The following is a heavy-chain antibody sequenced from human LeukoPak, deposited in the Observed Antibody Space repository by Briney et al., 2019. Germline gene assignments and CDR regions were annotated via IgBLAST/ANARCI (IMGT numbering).Heavy chain of an antibody. D-gene: IGHD6-13*01. V-gene: IGHV3-48*03. CDR1: GFTFSSYE. CDR3: AKETAAAGLVTDY. CDR2: ISSGGSTI. J-gene: IGHJ4*02. Sequence: GGSLRLSCAASGFTFSSYEMNWVRQAPGKGLEWLSYISSGGSTIYYADSVKGRFTISRDNAKNSLYLQMNSLRAEDTAVYYCAKETAAAGLVTDYWGQGTLVTVSS.